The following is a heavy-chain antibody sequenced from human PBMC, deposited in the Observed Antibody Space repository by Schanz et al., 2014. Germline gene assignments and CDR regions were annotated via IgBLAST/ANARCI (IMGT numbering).Heavy chain of an antibody. CDR2: ISHSGGSK. CDR3: AKGMGYCSGGTCYDCYYYGLDD. J-gene: IGHJ6*02. CDR1: GFTVSSNH. D-gene: IGHD2-15*01. Sequence: VQLVESGGGLVKPGGSLRLSCAVSGFTVSSNHMSWVRQAPGKGLEWVSSISHSGGSKYYADSVKGRFTISRDNSENTLYRQMNSLSADDTAVFYCAKGMGYCSGGTCYDCYYYGLDDWGQGTTVTVSS. V-gene: IGHV3-23*04.